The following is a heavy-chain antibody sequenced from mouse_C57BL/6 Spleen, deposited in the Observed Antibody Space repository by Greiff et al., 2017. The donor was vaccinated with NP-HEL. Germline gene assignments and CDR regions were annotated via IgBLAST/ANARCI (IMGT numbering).Heavy chain of an antibody. CDR3: ASERRYWYFDY. Sequence: EVQLQQSGAELVRPGASVKMSCTASGFTFNDYNMHWVKQSPGQSLEWIGCINPNDGGTSYTQKFQGKATMTGNKSSSTAYLELRSLTSEDSAVYYCASERRYWYFDYWGKGTTLTVSS. CDR2: INPNDGGT. J-gene: IGHJ1*03. CDR1: GFTFNDYN. V-gene: IGHV1-22*01.